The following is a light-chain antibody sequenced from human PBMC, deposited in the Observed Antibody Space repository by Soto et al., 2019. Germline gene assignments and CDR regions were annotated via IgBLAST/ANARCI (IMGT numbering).Light chain of an antibody. Sequence: QSALTQPASVSGSPGQSITISCTGTSSDVGGYNYVSWYQQHPGKAPKLMIYEVSNRPSGVSNRFSGSKSGNTASLTISGLQAEDEADYYCSSYTSSSTGYVFXTGTKVTVL. V-gene: IGLV2-14*01. CDR1: SSDVGGYNY. CDR3: SSYTSSSTGYV. CDR2: EVS. J-gene: IGLJ1*01.